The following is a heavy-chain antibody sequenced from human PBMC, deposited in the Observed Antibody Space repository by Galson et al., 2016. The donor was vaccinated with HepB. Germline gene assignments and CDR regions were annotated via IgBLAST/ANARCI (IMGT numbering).Heavy chain of an antibody. V-gene: IGHV3-33*01. Sequence: SLRLSCAASGFTFGSYAMHWVRQAPGKGLEWVAVIWYDGSNKYYADSVKGRFTISRDNSKNTLYLQMNSLRAEDTAVYYCAREVGYCTSTSCEGHMDVWGKGTTVTVSS. J-gene: IGHJ6*03. CDR3: AREVGYCTSTSCEGHMDV. CDR2: IWYDGSNK. CDR1: GFTFGSYA. D-gene: IGHD2-2*01.